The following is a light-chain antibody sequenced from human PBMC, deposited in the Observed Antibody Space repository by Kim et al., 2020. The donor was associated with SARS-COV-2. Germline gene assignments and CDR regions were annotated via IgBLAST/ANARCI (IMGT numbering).Light chain of an antibody. Sequence: SSELTQDPAVSVALGQTVKITCQGDSLRSYYASWYQQKPGQAPLIFFYGKNNRPSGIPDRFSGSYSGTTASLTITAAQGEDEADYYCNSRESSANHWMFGGGTQLTVL. V-gene: IGLV3-19*01. J-gene: IGLJ3*02. CDR2: GKN. CDR3: NSRESSANHWM. CDR1: SLRSYY.